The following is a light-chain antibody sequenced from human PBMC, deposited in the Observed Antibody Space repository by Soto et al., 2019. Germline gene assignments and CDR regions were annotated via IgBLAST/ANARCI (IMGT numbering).Light chain of an antibody. Sequence: EIVLTQSPGTLSLSPGERATLSCRASQSVGKSLAWYQQKPGQAPRLLIYGASTRATGIPDRFSGSGSGTDFTLTISRLEPEDFAVSYCQQYGGSPRTFGQGTKV. CDR3: QQYGGSPRT. J-gene: IGKJ1*01. V-gene: IGKV3-20*01. CDR1: QSVGKS. CDR2: GAS.